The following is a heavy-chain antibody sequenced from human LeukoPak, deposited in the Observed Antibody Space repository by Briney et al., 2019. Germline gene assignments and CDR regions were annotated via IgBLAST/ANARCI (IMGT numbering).Heavy chain of an antibody. CDR3: ARSSDSSGYYGGGIIDY. CDR1: GGSIRIYY. J-gene: IGHJ4*02. V-gene: IGHV4-4*07. Sequence: SETLSLTCTVSGGSIRIYYWNWIRQPAGKGLEWIGRIYTNENTFFNPSLKSRVTMSVDTSKNQFSLQLTSVTAADAAVYYCARSSDSSGYYGGGIIDYWGQGTLVTVSS. CDR2: IYTNENT. D-gene: IGHD6-19*01.